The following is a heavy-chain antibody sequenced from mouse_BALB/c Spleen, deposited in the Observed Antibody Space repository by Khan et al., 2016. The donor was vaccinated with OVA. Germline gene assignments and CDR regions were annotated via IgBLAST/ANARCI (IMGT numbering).Heavy chain of an antibody. CDR1: GFSLTSYG. CDR2: IWGDGNT. Sequence: VQLVESGPGLVAPSQSLSITCTVSGFSLTSYGVSWVRQPPGKGLEWLGVIWGDGNTNFHSALRSRLSISKDYSKSQVFLKLNSLQTDDTATYYCAKDRGYYAVDYWGQGTSVTVSS. J-gene: IGHJ4*01. V-gene: IGHV2-3*01. CDR3: AKDRGYYAVDY.